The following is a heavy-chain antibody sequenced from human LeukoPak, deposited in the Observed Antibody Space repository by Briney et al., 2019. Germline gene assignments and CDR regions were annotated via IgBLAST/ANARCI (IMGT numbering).Heavy chain of an antibody. CDR2: SSTSSTYM. J-gene: IGHJ4*02. D-gene: IGHD3-10*01. CDR1: GFTFSNYI. V-gene: IGHV3-21*01. Sequence: GSLRLYCAASGFTFSNYILNWVRQAPGEGLEWVSSSSTSSTYMYYADSVKGRFTISRDNAKSSLYLQMNSLRAEDTAVYYCARAMSFYYGSAFDYWGQGTLVTVSS. CDR3: ARAMSFYYGSAFDY.